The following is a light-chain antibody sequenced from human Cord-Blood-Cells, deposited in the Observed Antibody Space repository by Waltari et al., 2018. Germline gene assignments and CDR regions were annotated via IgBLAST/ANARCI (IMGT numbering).Light chain of an antibody. Sequence: NFMLTQPHSVSESPGKTVTISCTRSSDSIPSNYVQWYQQRPGSSPTTVIYEDHQRPSGVPDRFSGSIDSSSNSASLTISGLKTEDEADYYCQSYDSSNLWVFGGGTKLTVL. CDR3: QSYDSSNLWV. CDR1: SDSIPSNY. CDR2: EDH. V-gene: IGLV6-57*01. J-gene: IGLJ3*02.